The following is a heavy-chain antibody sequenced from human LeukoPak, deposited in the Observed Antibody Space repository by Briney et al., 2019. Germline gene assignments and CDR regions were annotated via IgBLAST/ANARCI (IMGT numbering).Heavy chain of an antibody. J-gene: IGHJ4*02. CDR2: IYYSGST. CDR1: GGSISSYY. CDR3: AREPIAVAGTFDY. D-gene: IGHD6-19*01. V-gene: IGHV4-59*12. Sequence: SETLSLTCTVSGGSISSYYWSWIRQPPGKGLEWIGSIYYSGSTYYNPSLKSRVTISVDTSKNQFSLKLSSVTAADTAVYYCAREPIAVAGTFDYWGQGTLVTVSS.